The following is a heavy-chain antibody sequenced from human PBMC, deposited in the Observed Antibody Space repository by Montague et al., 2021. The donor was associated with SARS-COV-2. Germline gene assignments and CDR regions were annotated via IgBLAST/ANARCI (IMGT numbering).Heavy chain of an antibody. CDR3: ARRTDILTGYNDY. D-gene: IGHD3-9*01. J-gene: IGHJ4*02. CDR2: IYSSGGT. CDR1: GGSISHYY. Sequence: SETLSLTCAVSGGSISHYYWSWIRQPPGKGLEWIGYIYSSGGTNYNPSLKSRVTLSLDAAKNHFSLRLSSVTAADTAVYYCARRTDILTGYNDYWGQGTLVTVSS. V-gene: IGHV4-59*01.